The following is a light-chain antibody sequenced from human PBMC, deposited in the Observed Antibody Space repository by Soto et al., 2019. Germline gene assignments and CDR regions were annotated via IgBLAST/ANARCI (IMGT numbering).Light chain of an antibody. CDR3: SSYAGSNNWV. Sequence: QSALTQPPSASGSLGQSVTISCTGTSSDVGGYKYVSWYQQHPGKAPKLMIYEVSKRPSGVPDRLSGSKSGNTASLTVSGLQAEDEADYYCSSYAGSNNWVFGGGTKLNVL. V-gene: IGLV2-8*01. J-gene: IGLJ2*01. CDR1: SSDVGGYKY. CDR2: EVS.